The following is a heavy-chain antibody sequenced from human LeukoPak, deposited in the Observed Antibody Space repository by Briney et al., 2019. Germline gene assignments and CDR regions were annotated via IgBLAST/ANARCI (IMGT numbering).Heavy chain of an antibody. CDR2: NNPYNSDT. CDR3: ARGGSALGAFDV. CDR1: GYSFANYY. Sequence: ASVKVSCKASGYSFANYYIHWVRQAPGQGLEWMGWNNPYNSDTNYAQNFQGRVTMTRDTSISTAYMELTRLRSDDTAVYYCARGGSALGAFDVWGQGTVAIVSS. J-gene: IGHJ3*01. D-gene: IGHD2-15*01. V-gene: IGHV1-2*02.